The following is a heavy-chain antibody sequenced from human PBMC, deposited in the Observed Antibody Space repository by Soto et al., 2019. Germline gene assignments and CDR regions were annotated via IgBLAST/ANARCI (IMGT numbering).Heavy chain of an antibody. CDR2: IIPIFGTA. V-gene: IGHV1-69*06. CDR3: ARDSLSYRTSANGWFDP. D-gene: IGHD1-7*01. Sequence: SVKVSCKASGGTFSSYAISWVRQAPGQGLEWMGGIIPIFGTANYAQKFQGRVTITADKSTSTAYMELSSLRAEDTGVYYCARDSLSYRTSANGWFDPWGQGTLVTVSS. J-gene: IGHJ5*02. CDR1: GGTFSSYA.